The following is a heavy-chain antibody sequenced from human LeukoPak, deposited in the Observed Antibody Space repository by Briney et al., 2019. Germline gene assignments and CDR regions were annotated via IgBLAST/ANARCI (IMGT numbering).Heavy chain of an antibody. CDR2: IYYSGST. Sequence: SETLSLTCAVYGGSFSDYYWSWIRQPPGKGLEWIGYIYYSGSTYYNPSLKSRVTISVDTSKNQFSLKLSSVTAADTAVYYCASTSLVVVAAKDTNWFDPWGQGTLVTVSS. CDR1: GGSFSDYY. CDR3: ASTSLVVVAAKDTNWFDP. J-gene: IGHJ5*02. D-gene: IGHD2-15*01. V-gene: IGHV4-30-4*01.